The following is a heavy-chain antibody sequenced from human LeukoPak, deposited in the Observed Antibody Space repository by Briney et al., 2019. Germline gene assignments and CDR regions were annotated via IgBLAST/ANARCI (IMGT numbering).Heavy chain of an antibody. Sequence: GGSLRLFCAASGFTFNRNAISWVRQAPGKGLEWVSTIGGSGDKTFYADSVKGRFTISRDNSKNMVHLQMNSLTGEDTALYYCVRRGDASSGWGDHDFWGQGALVTVSS. V-gene: IGHV3-23*01. CDR2: IGGSGDKT. D-gene: IGHD6-19*01. J-gene: IGHJ4*02. CDR1: GFTFNRNA. CDR3: VRRGDASSGWGDHDF.